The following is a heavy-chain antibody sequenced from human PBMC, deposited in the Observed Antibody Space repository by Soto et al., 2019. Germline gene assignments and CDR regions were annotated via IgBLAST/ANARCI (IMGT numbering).Heavy chain of an antibody. Sequence: GASLNISCKGSGYSFTSYWISWVHQMPGKGLEWMGRIDPSDSYTNYSPSFQGHVTISADKSISTAYLQWSSLKASDTAMYYCARHTENYYDSIGDYYFDYCGQGNLVMVSS. D-gene: IGHD3-22*01. J-gene: IGHJ4*02. CDR1: GYSFTSYW. CDR2: IDPSDSYT. CDR3: ARHTENYYDSIGDYYFDY. V-gene: IGHV5-10-1*01.